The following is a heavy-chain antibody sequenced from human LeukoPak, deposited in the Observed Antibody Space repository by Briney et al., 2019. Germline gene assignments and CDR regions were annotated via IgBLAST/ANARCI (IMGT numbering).Heavy chain of an antibody. D-gene: IGHD1-26*01. Sequence: PGGSLRLSCAASGFKSDDYAMSWVRQAPGKGLEWVSATSGSGGSTYYADSVKGRFTISRDNSKNTLYLQMNSLRAEDTAVYYCAKETVGARIFDYWGQGTLVTVSS. J-gene: IGHJ4*02. CDR2: TSGSGGST. CDR3: AKETVGARIFDY. V-gene: IGHV3-23*01. CDR1: GFKSDDYA.